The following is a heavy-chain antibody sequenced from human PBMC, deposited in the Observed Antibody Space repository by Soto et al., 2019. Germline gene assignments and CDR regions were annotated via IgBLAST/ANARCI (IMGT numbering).Heavy chain of an antibody. D-gene: IGHD1-1*01. CDR2: ISAHNGNT. CDR1: GYTFTSYG. CDR3: ARGRYGDY. V-gene: IGHV1-18*01. J-gene: IGHJ4*02. Sequence: QVHLVQSGAEVKKPGASVKVSCKGSGYTFTSYGITWVRQAPGQGLEWMGWISAHNGNTDYAQKLRGRVTVTREPATSTAYMELRSMRSDEPAGYDCARGRYGDYWGQGALVTVSS.